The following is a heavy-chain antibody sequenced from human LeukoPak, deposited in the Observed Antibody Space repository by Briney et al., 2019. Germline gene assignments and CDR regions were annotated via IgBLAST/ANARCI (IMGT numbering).Heavy chain of an antibody. J-gene: IGHJ4*02. CDR3: ARELGDYFDY. Sequence: GSLRLSCAASGFTFSSYAMSWVRQAPGEGLEWVSSISGTGGSTYYADSVKGRFTISRDNSKNTLYLQMNSLRAEDTAVYYCARELGDYFDYWGQGTLVTVSS. V-gene: IGHV3-23*01. D-gene: IGHD4-17*01. CDR1: GFTFSSYA. CDR2: ISGTGGST.